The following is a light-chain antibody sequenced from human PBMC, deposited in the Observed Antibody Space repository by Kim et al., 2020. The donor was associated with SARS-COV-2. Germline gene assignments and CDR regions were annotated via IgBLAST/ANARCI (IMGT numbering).Light chain of an antibody. CDR2: RDF. J-gene: IGLJ3*02. V-gene: IGLV3-9*01. CDR1: NIGEKN. Sequence: VALGQTAKITGGGDNIGEKNVHWYQQKPDQAPVLVIYRDFNRPSGIPERFSGSNSGNTATLTISRAQAGDEADYYCQVWDTTSAVFGGGTQLTVL. CDR3: QVWDTTSAV.